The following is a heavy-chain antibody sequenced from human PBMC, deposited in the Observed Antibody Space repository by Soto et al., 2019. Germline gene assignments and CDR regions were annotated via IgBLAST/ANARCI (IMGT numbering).Heavy chain of an antibody. Sequence: LSLTCTVSRGSVNPFHWSWVRQPAGKGLEWIGRIFPNGTTDYRPSLKSRFTLSVDTSKNQISLNLTSVSAADMPVYYCAREGSHSAYNLAIGIQLWSFDRRGQGLPVTVSS. CDR3: AREGSHSAYNLAIGIQLWSFDR. CDR2: IFPNGTT. CDR1: RGSVNPFH. J-gene: IGHJ5*02. D-gene: IGHD1-1*01. V-gene: IGHV4-4*07.